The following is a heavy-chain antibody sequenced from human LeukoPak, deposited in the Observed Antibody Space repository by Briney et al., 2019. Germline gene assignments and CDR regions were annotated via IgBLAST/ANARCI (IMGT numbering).Heavy chain of an antibody. CDR3: ARGVPGGY. D-gene: IGHD2-2*01. V-gene: IGHV1-18*01. CDR2: ISAYNGNT. J-gene: IGHJ4*02. Sequence: QGLEWMGWISAYNGNTNYAQKLQGRVTMTTDTPTSTAYMELRSLRSDDTAVYYCARGVPGGYWGQGTLVTVSS.